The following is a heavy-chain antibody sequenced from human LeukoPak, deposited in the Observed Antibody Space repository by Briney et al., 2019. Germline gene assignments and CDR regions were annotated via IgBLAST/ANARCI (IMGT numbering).Heavy chain of an antibody. J-gene: IGHJ3*02. Sequence: GGSLRLSGAASEFTFSKYGMHWVRQAPGKGLEWVASISFDINDRKYAESVRGRFTISRDNSKNTLYLQMNSLRAEDTAVYYCARARSSYGYGDAFDIWGQGTMVTVSS. CDR3: ARARSSYGYGDAFDI. CDR1: EFTFSKYG. CDR2: ISFDINDR. D-gene: IGHD5-18*01. V-gene: IGHV3-30*03.